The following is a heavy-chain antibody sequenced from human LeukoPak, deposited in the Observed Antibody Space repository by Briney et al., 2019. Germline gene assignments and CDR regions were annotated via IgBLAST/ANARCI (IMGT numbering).Heavy chain of an antibody. Sequence: SETLSLTCAVYGGSFSGYYWSWIRQPPGKGLEWIGEINHSGSTNYNPSLKSRVTISVETSKNQFSLKLSSVTAADTAVYYCARLTVTGGLYYYYYMDVWGKGTTVTVSS. CDR1: GGSFSGYY. V-gene: IGHV4-34*01. CDR2: INHSGST. CDR3: ARLTVTGGLYYYYYMDV. D-gene: IGHD4-17*01. J-gene: IGHJ6*03.